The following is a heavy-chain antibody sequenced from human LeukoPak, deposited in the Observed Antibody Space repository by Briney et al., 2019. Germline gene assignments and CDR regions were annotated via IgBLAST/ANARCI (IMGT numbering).Heavy chain of an antibody. CDR1: GGSFSGYY. Sequence: PSETLSLTCAVYGGSFSGYYWSWIRQPPGKGLEWIGEINHSGSTNYNPSLKSRVTISVDTSKNQFSLKLSSVTAADTAVYYCARRSSSRGFDPWGQGTLVTVSS. V-gene: IGHV4-34*01. D-gene: IGHD2-2*01. CDR2: INHSGST. CDR3: ARRSSSRGFDP. J-gene: IGHJ5*02.